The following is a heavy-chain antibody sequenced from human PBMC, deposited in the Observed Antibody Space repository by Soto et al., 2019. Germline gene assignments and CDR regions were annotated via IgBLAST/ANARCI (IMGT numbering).Heavy chain of an antibody. Sequence: LRLSCAASGFSSSDYWMSWVRQAPGWGLEWVAHIIQDGRAIYCVGSVRGRCTISRDSAGNSVFLEMHRLRGEDTAVYYSASTCNSAYTADGYDIWGQGTMVT. D-gene: IGHD3-16*01. CDR2: IIQDGRAI. J-gene: IGHJ3*02. CDR3: ASTCNSAYTADGYDI. CDR1: GFSSSDYW. V-gene: IGHV3-7*03.